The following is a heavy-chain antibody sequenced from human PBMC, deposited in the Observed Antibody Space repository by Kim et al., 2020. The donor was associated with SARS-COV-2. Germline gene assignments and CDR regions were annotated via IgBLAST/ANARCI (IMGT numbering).Heavy chain of an antibody. CDR1: EFTFTTYW. Sequence: GGSLRLSCAASEFTFTTYWMSWVRQAPGKGLEWVGIIKVDAYETYYVDSVKGRFTISRDNAKNFVYLQMNSLRAEDTAVYYCARGVAVAPNYYYHYAMDVGGEGTRVTVSS. D-gene: IGHD6-19*01. V-gene: IGHV3-7*03. J-gene: IGHJ6*04. CDR2: IKVDAYET. CDR3: ARGVAVAPNYYYHYAMDV.